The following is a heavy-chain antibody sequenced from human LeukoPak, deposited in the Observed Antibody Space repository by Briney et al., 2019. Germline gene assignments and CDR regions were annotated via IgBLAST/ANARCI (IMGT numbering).Heavy chain of an antibody. CDR2: ISGSGGST. CDR1: GFTFSSYG. V-gene: IGHV3-23*01. D-gene: IGHD3-22*01. Sequence: GGSLRLSCAASGFTFSSYGMSWVRQAPGKGLEWVSAISGSGGSTYYADSVKGRFTISRDNAKNSLYLQMNSLRAEDTAVYYCARDTGYYYDSSGYPHYFDYWGQGTLVTVSS. J-gene: IGHJ4*02. CDR3: ARDTGYYYDSSGYPHYFDY.